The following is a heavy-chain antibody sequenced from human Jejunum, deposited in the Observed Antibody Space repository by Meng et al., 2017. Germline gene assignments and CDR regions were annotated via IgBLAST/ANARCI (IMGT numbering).Heavy chain of an antibody. CDR2: VNRKGTT. CDR1: GASIGGYF. CDR3: ARPLGYNGVNLGFFQH. V-gene: IGHV4-34*01. J-gene: IGHJ1*01. D-gene: IGHD5-12*01. Sequence: QVQLQQWGAGQLKPSETLSLTCAVYGASIGGYFWSWIRQTPGKEPEWIGEVNRKGTTNHNPSLEGRVSISVDTSKNQFSLTLNSVTAADTAVYYCARPLGYNGVNLGFFQHWGQGTLVTVSS.